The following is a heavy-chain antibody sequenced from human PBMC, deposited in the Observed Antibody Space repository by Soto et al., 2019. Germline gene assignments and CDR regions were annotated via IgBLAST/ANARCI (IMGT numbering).Heavy chain of an antibody. J-gene: IGHJ4*02. CDR3: ARGWGYDSNDYYYAY. CDR2: IIPICGTA. D-gene: IGHD3-22*01. Sequence: QVQLVQAGAEVRKPGSAVKFSCKAAGGTFSRHDISWVRQAPGQGREWMGGIIPICGTANHAQKFQGRVTIMADESTSTVYMELSSLRSEYTAMYYCARGWGYDSNDYYYAYWGQGTLVIVSS. V-gene: IGHV1-69*01. CDR1: GGTFSRHD.